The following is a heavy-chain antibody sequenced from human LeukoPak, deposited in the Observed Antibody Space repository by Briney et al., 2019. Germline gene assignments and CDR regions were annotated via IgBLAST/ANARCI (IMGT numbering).Heavy chain of an antibody. J-gene: IGHJ4*02. CDR1: GFTFSRYS. CDR3: ATVRMGATPFDY. D-gene: IGHD1-26*01. V-gene: IGHV3-21*04. CDR2: ISSSSSYI. Sequence: GGSLRLSCAASGFTFSRYSMNWVRQAPGKGLEWVSCISSSSSYIYYADSVKGRFTISRDNSKNTLYLQMNSLRSDDTAVYYCATVRMGATPFDYWGQGTLVTVSS.